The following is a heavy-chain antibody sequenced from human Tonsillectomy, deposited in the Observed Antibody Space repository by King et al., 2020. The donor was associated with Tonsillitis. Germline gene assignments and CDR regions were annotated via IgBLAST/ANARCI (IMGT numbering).Heavy chain of an antibody. CDR3: ARLTYYDYVWGTYLDAFDI. V-gene: IGHV4-39*01. D-gene: IGHD3-16*01. J-gene: IGHJ3*02. Sequence: QLQESGPGLVKPSETLSLTCTVSGASISSSNFYWGWIRQPPGKGLEWIGSLFYSGITYYNPSLKSRVTISVDTSKNQFSLKLSSVTAADTAVYYCARLTYYDYVWGTYLDAFDIWGQGTMVTVSS. CDR1: GASISSSNFY. CDR2: LFYSGIT.